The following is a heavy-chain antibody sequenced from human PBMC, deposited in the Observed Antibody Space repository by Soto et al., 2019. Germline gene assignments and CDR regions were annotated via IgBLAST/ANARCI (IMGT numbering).Heavy chain of an antibody. CDR1: DYSLSTYY. CDR2: IYASGST. V-gene: IGHV4-4*07. J-gene: IGHJ5*02. Sequence: SATLSLTSNFSDYSLSTYYWSWIRQPAGKGLEWIGRIYASGSTNYNPSLKGRVSMSVDTSKKQFSLKMISVTAADTAMYYCARSAIPRGGWFRPWGQGVLVTVSS. CDR3: ARSAIPRGGWFRP. D-gene: IGHD2-15*01.